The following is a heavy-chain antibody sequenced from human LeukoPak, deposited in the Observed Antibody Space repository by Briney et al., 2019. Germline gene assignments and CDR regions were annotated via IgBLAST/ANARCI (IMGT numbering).Heavy chain of an antibody. CDR1: GYIFIDYY. CDR3: ARGPTVTSPRYYYMDV. Sequence: ASVKVSCKASGYIFIDYYMHWVRQAPGQGLEWMGWINPNSGVTHYALKFQGRVTITRNTSISTAYMELSSLRSEDTAVYYCARGPTVTSPRYYYMDVWGKGTTVTVSS. V-gene: IGHV1-2*02. CDR2: INPNSGVT. J-gene: IGHJ6*03. D-gene: IGHD4-17*01.